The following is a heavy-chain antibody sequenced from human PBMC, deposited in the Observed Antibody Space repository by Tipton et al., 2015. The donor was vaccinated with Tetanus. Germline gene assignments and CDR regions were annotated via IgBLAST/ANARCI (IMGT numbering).Heavy chain of an antibody. CDR3: AKEFQRARIRFFDS. CDR2: IWYDGSNK. Sequence: SGFTFSSYGMHWVRQAPGKGLEWVAVIWYDGSNKYYADSVKGRFIISRDNSKNTLYLQMNSLRPEDTAVYYCAKEFQRARIRFFDSWGQGTQVTASS. D-gene: IGHD2-15*01. V-gene: IGHV3-33*06. J-gene: IGHJ4*02. CDR1: GFTFSSYG.